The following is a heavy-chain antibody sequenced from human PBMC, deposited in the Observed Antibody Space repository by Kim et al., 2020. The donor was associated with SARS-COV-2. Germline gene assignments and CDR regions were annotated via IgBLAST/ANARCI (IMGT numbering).Heavy chain of an antibody. CDR2: IWHDGSNK. J-gene: IGHJ4*01. V-gene: IGHV3-33*01. CDR3: ARDRNIGSSYFDY. Sequence: GGSLRLSCIASGFNFGGYGMHWVRQAPGKELEWVAVIWHDGSNKFYVDSVKGRFTISRDNSKNTLYLQVNSLRADDTAVYHCARDRNIGSSYFDYWGHGT. CDR1: GFNFGGYG. D-gene: IGHD5-12*01.